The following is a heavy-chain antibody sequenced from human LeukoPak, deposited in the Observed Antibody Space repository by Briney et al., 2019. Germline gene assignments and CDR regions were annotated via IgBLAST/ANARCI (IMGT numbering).Heavy chain of an antibody. D-gene: IGHD3-22*01. CDR1: GFTFSSYS. CDR2: ISSSGSNK. J-gene: IGHJ6*03. CDR3: ARSKSYYFESSGSYAVFDYYMDA. Sequence: GGSLRLSCAASGFTFSSYSMNWVRQAPGKGLEWVAAISSSGSNKYYADSVKGRFTISRDNAKNSLYLQMNSLRAEDTAVYYCARSKSYYFESSGSYAVFDYYMDACGKGTTVTVSS. V-gene: IGHV3-21*01.